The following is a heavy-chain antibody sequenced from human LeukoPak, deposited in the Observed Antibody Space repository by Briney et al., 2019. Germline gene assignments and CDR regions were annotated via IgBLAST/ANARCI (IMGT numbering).Heavy chain of an antibody. J-gene: IGHJ4*02. CDR1: GFTFSSYG. Sequence: HPGGSLRLSCAASGFTFSSYGMHWVRQAPGKGLEWVAVISYDGSNKYYADSVKGRFTISRDNSKNTLYLQMNSLRAEDTAVYFCARASTSGWDGFDHWGQGTLVTVSS. V-gene: IGHV3-30*03. D-gene: IGHD6-19*01. CDR3: ARASTSGWDGFDH. CDR2: ISYDGSNK.